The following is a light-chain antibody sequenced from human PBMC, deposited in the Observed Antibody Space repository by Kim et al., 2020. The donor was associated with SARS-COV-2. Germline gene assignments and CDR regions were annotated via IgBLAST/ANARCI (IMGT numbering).Light chain of an antibody. V-gene: IGLV10-54*01. CDR1: SNNAGNQG. CDR2: RNN. Sequence: LTQPPSVSKDLRQTATLTCTGDSNNAGNQGAAWLQQHQGHPPKLLSYRNNNRPSGISERLSASRSGNTASLTITGLQPEDEADYYCSAWDSSLSAWVFGGGTQLTVL. J-gene: IGLJ3*02. CDR3: SAWDSSLSAWV.